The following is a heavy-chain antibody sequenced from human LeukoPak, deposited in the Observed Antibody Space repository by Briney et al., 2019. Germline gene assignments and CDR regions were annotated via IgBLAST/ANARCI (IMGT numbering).Heavy chain of an antibody. Sequence: GSLRLSCAASGFTVSSNYMSWIRQPPGKGLEWIGDIYHTGSTTYNPSLKSRVTISIDTSKNQFSLRLSSVTAADTSVYYCARVGHPTQRRVLSAVTIPTAGAFDFWGQGTLVTVSS. CDR3: ARVGHPTQRRVLSAVTIPTAGAFDF. D-gene: IGHD4-17*01. J-gene: IGHJ3*01. CDR2: IYHTGST. V-gene: IGHV4-34*01. CDR1: GFTVSSNY.